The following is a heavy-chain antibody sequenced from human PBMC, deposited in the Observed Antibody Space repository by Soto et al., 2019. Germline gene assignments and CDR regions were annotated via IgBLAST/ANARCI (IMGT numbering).Heavy chain of an antibody. J-gene: IGHJ4*02. CDR3: ARGPDRSGFYLFDH. Sequence: QVQLVQSGAEVKKPGSSVKVSCRASGGTFSNYAVSWVRQAPGQGLEWMGGIIPIIGTTNYAQKFQGRVTITADESATTVYTELSSLRSDDTAIYYCARGPDRSGFYLFDHWGPGTLVTVSS. V-gene: IGHV1-69*01. CDR1: GGTFSNYA. D-gene: IGHD3-22*01. CDR2: IIPIIGTT.